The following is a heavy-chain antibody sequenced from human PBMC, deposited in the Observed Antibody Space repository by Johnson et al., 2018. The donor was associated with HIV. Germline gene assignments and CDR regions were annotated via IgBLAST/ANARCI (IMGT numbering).Heavy chain of an antibody. CDR1: GFTFTSYA. V-gene: IGHV3-23*04. Sequence: VQLVESGGGVVQPGRSLRLSCAASGFTFTSYAMHWVRQAPGKGLEWVSAISGSGDNTYYADSVKGRFTISRDNAKNSIYLQLNSLKVEDTAVYYCARSYSTDALDVWGQGTMVTVSS. J-gene: IGHJ3*01. CDR2: ISGSGDNT. D-gene: IGHD3-10*01. CDR3: ARSYSTDALDV.